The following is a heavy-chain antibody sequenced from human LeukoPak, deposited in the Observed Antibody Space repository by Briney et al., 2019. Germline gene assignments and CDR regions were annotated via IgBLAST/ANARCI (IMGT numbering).Heavy chain of an antibody. J-gene: IGHJ4*02. CDR2: IIPIFGTA. V-gene: IGHV1-69*13. CDR3: ARREYSNYYDY. CDR1: GGTFSSYA. D-gene: IGHD4-11*01. Sequence: ASVKVSCTASGGTFSSYAISWVRQAPGQGLEWMGGIIPIFGTANYAQKFQGRVTITADESTSTAYMELSSLRSEDTAVYYCARREYSNYYDYWGQGTLVTVSS.